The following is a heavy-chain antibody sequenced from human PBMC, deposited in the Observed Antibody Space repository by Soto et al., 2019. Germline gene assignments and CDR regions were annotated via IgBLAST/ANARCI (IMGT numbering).Heavy chain of an antibody. D-gene: IGHD4-4*01. V-gene: IGHV3-21*01. CDR1: GFTFSSYS. CDR3: ARAVADDYSNVGWFDP. Sequence: EVQLVESGGGLVKPGGSLRLSCAASGFTFSSYSMNWVRQAPGKGLEWVSSISSSSSYIYYADSVKGRLTISRDNAKNSLYLQMNSLRAEDTAVYYCARAVADDYSNVGWFDPWGQGTLVTVSS. J-gene: IGHJ5*02. CDR2: ISSSSSYI.